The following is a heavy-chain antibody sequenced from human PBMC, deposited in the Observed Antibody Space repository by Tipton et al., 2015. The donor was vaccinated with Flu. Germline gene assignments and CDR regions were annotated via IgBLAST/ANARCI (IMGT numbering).Heavy chain of an antibody. J-gene: IGHJ4*02. CDR2: ISGSGGST. V-gene: IGHV3-23*01. CDR1: GFTFSSYA. CDR3: AKAPRIAAAGTGVAGDY. D-gene: IGHD6-13*01. Sequence: GSLRLSCAASGFTFSSYAMSWVRQAPGKGLEWVSAISGSGGSTYYADSVKGRFTISRDNSKNTLYLQMNSLRAEDTAVYYCAKAPRIAAAGTGVAGDYWGQGTLVTVSS.